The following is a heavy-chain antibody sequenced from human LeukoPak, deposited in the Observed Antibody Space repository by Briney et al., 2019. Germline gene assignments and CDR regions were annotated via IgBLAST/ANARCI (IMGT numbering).Heavy chain of an antibody. CDR3: AKENKGPRYYDILTGYYIGYYYYYMDV. J-gene: IGHJ6*03. D-gene: IGHD3-9*01. CDR1: GFTFSSYG. CDR2: IRYDGSNK. V-gene: IGHV3-30*02. Sequence: TGGSLRLSCAASGFTFSSYGMHWVRQAPGKGLEWVAFIRYDGSNKYYADSVKGRFTISKDNSKNTLYLQMNSLRAEDTAVYYCAKENKGPRYYDILTGYYIGYYYYYMDVWGKGTTVTISS.